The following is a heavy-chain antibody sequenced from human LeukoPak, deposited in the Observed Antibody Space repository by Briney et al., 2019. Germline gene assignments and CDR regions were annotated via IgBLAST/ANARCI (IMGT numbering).Heavy chain of an antibody. D-gene: IGHD3-22*01. Sequence: GGSLRLSCAASGFTFSSHGMSWVRQAPGKGLEWVSVLYSGGSTNYADSVKGRFTISRDNSKNTLYLQMNSLRAEDTAVYYCARVRDYYDSRGYYFEYFDHWGQGTLVTVSS. CDR2: LYSGGST. CDR3: ARVRDYYDSRGYYFEYFDH. CDR1: GFTFSSHG. J-gene: IGHJ1*01. V-gene: IGHV3-53*01.